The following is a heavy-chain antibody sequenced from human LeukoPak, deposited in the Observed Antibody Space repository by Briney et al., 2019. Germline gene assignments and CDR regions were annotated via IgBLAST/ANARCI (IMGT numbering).Heavy chain of an antibody. J-gene: IGHJ6*03. Sequence: PSETLSLTCTVSGYSISSGYYWGWIRQPPGKGLEWIGSIYHSGSTYYNPSLKSRVTISVDTSKNQFSLKLSSVTAADTAVYYCARPFDYMDVWGKGTTVTISS. V-gene: IGHV4-38-2*02. CDR3: ARPFDYMDV. CDR1: GYSISSGYY. CDR2: IYHSGST.